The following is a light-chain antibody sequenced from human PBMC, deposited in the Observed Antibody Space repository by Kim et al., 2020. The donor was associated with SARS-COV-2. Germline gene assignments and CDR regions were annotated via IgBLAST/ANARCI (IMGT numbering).Light chain of an antibody. Sequence: PGQRVFISCSGGSSNIGSNTVNWYQQRPGTAPKLLIYSSTQRPSGVPDRFSASKSGTAASLAISRLQSEDEADYYCAAWDDSLNVVFGGGTQLTVL. CDR2: SST. CDR3: AAWDDSLNVV. V-gene: IGLV1-44*01. J-gene: IGLJ3*02. CDR1: SSNIGSNT.